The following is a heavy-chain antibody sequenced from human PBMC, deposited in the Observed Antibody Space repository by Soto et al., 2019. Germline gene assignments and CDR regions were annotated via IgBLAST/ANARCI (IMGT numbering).Heavy chain of an antibody. D-gene: IGHD3-22*01. Sequence: SLRLSCTASGFTFGDYAMSWVRQAPGKGLEWVGSIRSKAYGGTTEYAASVKGRFTISRDDSKSIAYLQMNSLKTEDTAVYYCTRGPYYYDSSGYYPRYYFDYWGQGTPVTVSS. CDR3: TRGPYYYDSSGYYPRYYFDY. CDR2: IRSKAYGGTT. CDR1: GFTFGDYA. V-gene: IGHV3-49*04. J-gene: IGHJ4*02.